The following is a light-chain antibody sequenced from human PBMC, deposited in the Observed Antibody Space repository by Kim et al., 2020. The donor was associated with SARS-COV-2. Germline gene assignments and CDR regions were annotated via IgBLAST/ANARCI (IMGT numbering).Light chain of an antibody. CDR2: HDD. J-gene: IGLJ1*01. CDR3: QVWDGRIDKYV. CDR1: NIGSKT. Sequence: APGKTAMITGGGDNIGSKTVHWYQQKPGQAPVLVISHDDDRPSGTPERFSGSHSGNTATLTVSRVEAGDEADYYCQVWDGRIDKYVFGTGTKVTVL. V-gene: IGLV3-21*04.